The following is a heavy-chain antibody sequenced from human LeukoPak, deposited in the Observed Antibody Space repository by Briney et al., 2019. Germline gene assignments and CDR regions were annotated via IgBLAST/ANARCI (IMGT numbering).Heavy chain of an antibody. CDR1: GGSFSGYY. J-gene: IGHJ6*02. CDR3: ARGGRKRAVPTTTFRYYYYGMDV. D-gene: IGHD2/OR15-2a*01. CDR2: INHSGST. Sequence: SETLSLTCAVYGGSFSGYYWSWIRQPPGKGLEWIGEINHSGSTNYNPSLKSRVTISVDTSKNQYSLKLSSVTAADTAVYYCARGGRKRAVPTTTFRYYYYGMDVWGQGTTVTVSS. V-gene: IGHV4-34*01.